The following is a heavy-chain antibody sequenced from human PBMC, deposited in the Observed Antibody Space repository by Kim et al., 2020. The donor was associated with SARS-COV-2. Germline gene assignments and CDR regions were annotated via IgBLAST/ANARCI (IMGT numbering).Heavy chain of an antibody. J-gene: IGHJ6*02. D-gene: IGHD5-18*01. Sequence: AQKVQGRVTITADESTSTAYMELSSLRSEDTAVYYCARYVGYSYGPSSVWGQGTTVTVSS. V-gene: IGHV1-69*01. CDR3: ARYVGYSYGPSSV.